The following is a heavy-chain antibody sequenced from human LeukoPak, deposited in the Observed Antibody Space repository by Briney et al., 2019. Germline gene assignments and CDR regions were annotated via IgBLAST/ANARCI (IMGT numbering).Heavy chain of an antibody. Sequence: SETLSLTCAVYGGSFSGYYWSWIRQPPGKGLEWIGEINHSGSTNYNPSLKSRVTISADTSKNQFSLKLSSVTAADTAVYYCARGYCSSTSCYYYGMDVWGKGTTVTVSS. CDR3: ARGYCSSTSCYYYGMDV. V-gene: IGHV4-34*01. D-gene: IGHD2-2*01. CDR1: GGSFSGYY. J-gene: IGHJ6*04. CDR2: INHSGST.